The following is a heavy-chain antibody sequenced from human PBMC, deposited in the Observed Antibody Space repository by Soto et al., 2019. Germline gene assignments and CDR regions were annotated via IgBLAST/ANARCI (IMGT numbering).Heavy chain of an antibody. V-gene: IGHV1-69*13. Sequence: SVKVSCKASGGTFSSYAISWVRQAPGQGLEWMGGIIPIFGTANYAQKFQGRVTITADESTSTAYMELNSLRVDDTAVYYCARGRDSGLYYFDYWGRGTLVTVSS. CDR3: ARGRDSGLYYFDY. J-gene: IGHJ4*02. D-gene: IGHD2-21*01. CDR1: GGTFSSYA. CDR2: IIPIFGTA.